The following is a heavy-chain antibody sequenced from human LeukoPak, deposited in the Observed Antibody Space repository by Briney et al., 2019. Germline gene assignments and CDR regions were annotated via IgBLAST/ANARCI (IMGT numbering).Heavy chain of an antibody. D-gene: IGHD6-6*01. V-gene: IGHV4-39*07. CDR2: IFYSGKT. CDR1: RGSISSHSHY. CDR3: ARTRYSSSSYYFDY. J-gene: IGHJ4*02. Sequence: PSETLSLTCTVSRGSISSHSHYWGWVRQPPGEGLEWIGSIFYSGKTYYKRSLQSRVTISVDTSKNQFSLKLTSVTAADTAVYYCARTRYSSSSYYFDYWGQGTLVTVSS.